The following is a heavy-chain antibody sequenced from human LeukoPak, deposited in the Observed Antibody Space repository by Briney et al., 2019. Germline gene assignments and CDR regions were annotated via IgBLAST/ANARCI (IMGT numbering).Heavy chain of an antibody. CDR3: ARGIFIWFGELSGWFDP. J-gene: IGHJ5*02. V-gene: IGHV4-38-2*02. Sequence: SETLSLTCTVSGYSISSGYYWGWIRQPPGKGLEWIGSIYHSGSTYYNPSLKSRVTISVDTSKNQFSLKLSSVTAADTAVYYCARGIFIWFGELSGWFDPWGQGTLVTVSS. CDR2: IYHSGST. CDR1: GYSISSGYY. D-gene: IGHD3-10*01.